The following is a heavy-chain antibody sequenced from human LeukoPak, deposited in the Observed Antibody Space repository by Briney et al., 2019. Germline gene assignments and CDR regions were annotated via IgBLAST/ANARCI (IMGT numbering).Heavy chain of an antibody. Sequence: GGSLRLSCAASGFTVSSNYMSWVRQAPGKGLEWVSVIYSGGGAYYADSVKGRFTISRDNSKNTLYLQMNSLRAEDTAMYYCARGGAGSNFDYWGQGTLVTVSS. D-gene: IGHD6-19*01. CDR2: IYSGGGA. V-gene: IGHV3-53*01. CDR1: GFTVSSNY. J-gene: IGHJ4*02. CDR3: ARGGAGSNFDY.